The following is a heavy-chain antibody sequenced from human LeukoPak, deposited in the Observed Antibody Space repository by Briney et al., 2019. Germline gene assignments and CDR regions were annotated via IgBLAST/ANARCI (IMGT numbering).Heavy chain of an antibody. CDR1: GGSFSGYY. J-gene: IGHJ5*02. V-gene: IGHV4-59*01. CDR3: AMTGGNSIWFDP. Sequence: AETLSLTCAVYGGSFSGYYWSWIRQPPGKGLEWIGYIYYSGSTNYNPSHKSRVTISVDTSKNQFSLKLSSVTAADTAVYYCAMTGGNSIWFDPWGKGTLVTASS. D-gene: IGHD4-23*01. CDR2: IYYSGST.